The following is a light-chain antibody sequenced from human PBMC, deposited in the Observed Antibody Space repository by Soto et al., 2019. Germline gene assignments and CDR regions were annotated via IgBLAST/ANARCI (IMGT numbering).Light chain of an antibody. CDR3: QQYNSYPWT. V-gene: IGKV1-5*01. Sequence: DIQMTQSPSTLSASVVDRVTITGRASQSILSWLAWYQHKPGKAPKLLIYDASSLESGVPSRFSGSRSGTEFTLTIASLQPDDFATYYCQQYNSYPWTFGQGTKVDIK. J-gene: IGKJ1*01. CDR2: DAS. CDR1: QSILSW.